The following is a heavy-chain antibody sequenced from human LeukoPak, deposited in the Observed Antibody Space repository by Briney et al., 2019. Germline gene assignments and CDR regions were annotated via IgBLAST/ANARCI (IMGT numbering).Heavy chain of an antibody. D-gene: IGHD3-10*01. CDR1: GVSISGYY. V-gene: IGHV4-59*01. Sequence: SETLSLTSTVSGVSISGYYWSWIRQPPGKGLEWIGYIYYTGSTNYNPSLKTRVTISIDTSKNQFSLKLTSVTAADTAMYYCARDNMVRGVVDWFDPWGQGTLVTVSS. J-gene: IGHJ5*02. CDR3: ARDNMVRGVVDWFDP. CDR2: IYYTGST.